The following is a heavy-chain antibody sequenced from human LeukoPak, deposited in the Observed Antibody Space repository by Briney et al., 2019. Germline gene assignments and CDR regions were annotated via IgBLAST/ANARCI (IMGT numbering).Heavy chain of an antibody. CDR2: IHYSGGIT. CDR1: GGSISSYY. CDR3: ARDRSSTWSGDGFQH. J-gene: IGHJ1*01. Sequence: SETLSLTCTVSGGSISSYYWSWIRQPPGKGLEWIGYIHYSGGITYYNPSLKSRVTISVDTSKNQFSLKLGSVTAADTAVYYCARDRSSTWSGDGFQHWGQGTLVTVSS. D-gene: IGHD6-13*01. V-gene: IGHV4-59*01.